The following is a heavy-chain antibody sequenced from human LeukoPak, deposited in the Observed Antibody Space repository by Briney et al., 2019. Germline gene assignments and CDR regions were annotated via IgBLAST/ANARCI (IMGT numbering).Heavy chain of an antibody. J-gene: IGHJ6*03. V-gene: IGHV1-18*01. CDR1: GYTFTSYG. Sequence: ASVKVSCKASGYTFTSYGISWVRQAPGQGLEWMGWISAYNGNTNYAQKLQGRVTMTTDTSTSTAYMELRSLSSDDTAVYYCARRAAAPSYYYYMDVWGKGTTVTVSS. CDR3: ARRAAAPSYYYYMDV. D-gene: IGHD2-15*01. CDR2: ISAYNGNT.